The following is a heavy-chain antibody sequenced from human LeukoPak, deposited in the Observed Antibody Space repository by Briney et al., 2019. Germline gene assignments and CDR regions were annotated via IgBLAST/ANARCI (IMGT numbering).Heavy chain of an antibody. CDR1: GFTFSSYA. V-gene: IGHV3-23*01. CDR2: ISGSGSST. Sequence: GGSLRLSCAASGFTFSSYAMSWVRQAPGKGLEWVSDISGSGSSTYYADSVKGRFTISRDNSKNTLYLQMNSLRAEDTAVYYCAKGGSFPYYFDYWGQGTLVTVSS. J-gene: IGHJ4*02. CDR3: AKGGSFPYYFDY. D-gene: IGHD3-16*01.